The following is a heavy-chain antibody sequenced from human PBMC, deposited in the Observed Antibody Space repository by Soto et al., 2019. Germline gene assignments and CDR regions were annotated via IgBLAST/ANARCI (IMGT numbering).Heavy chain of an antibody. V-gene: IGHV3-74*01. CDR2: INSDGSST. D-gene: IGHD6-19*01. J-gene: IGHJ6*02. Sequence: LRLSCAASGFTFSSYWMHWVRQAPGKGLVWVSRINSDGSSTSYADSVKGRFTISRDNAKNTLYLQMNSLRAEDTAVYYCARELQWLVRGDYYYGMDVWGQGTTVTVSS. CDR3: ARELQWLVRGDYYYGMDV. CDR1: GFTFSSYW.